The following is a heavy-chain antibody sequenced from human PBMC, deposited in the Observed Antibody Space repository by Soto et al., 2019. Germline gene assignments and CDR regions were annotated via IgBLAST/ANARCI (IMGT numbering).Heavy chain of an antibody. CDR3: ARDLAAGPGDYYGMDV. Sequence: QVQLVQSGAEVKKPGASVKVSCKASGYTFTGYYMHWVRQAPGQGLEWMGWINPNSGGTNYAQKFQGWVTMTRDTSISTAYMELSRLRSDDTAVYYCARDLAAGPGDYYGMDVWGQGTTVTVSS. CDR2: INPNSGGT. CDR1: GYTFTGYY. D-gene: IGHD6-13*01. J-gene: IGHJ6*02. V-gene: IGHV1-2*04.